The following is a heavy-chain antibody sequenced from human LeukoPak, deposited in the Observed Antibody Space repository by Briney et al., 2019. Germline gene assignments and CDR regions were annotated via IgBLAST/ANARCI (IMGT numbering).Heavy chain of an antibody. CDR3: ARLRGAAGPDY. D-gene: IGHD6-13*01. J-gene: IGHJ4*02. V-gene: IGHV1-24*01. CDR1: GYTLTEST. CDR2: FDPEDGEI. Sequence: GASVKVSCKVSGYTLTESTLHWVRQAPGKGLEWMGGFDPEDGEIIYAQKFQGRVTMTEDTSTDTAYMEVSSLRSEDTAVYYCARLRGAAGPDYWGQGTLVTVSS.